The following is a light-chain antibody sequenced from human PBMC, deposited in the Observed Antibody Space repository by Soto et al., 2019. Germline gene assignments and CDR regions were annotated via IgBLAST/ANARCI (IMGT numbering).Light chain of an antibody. V-gene: IGKV1-33*01. CDR3: QQFGSVPLP. CDR2: DVS. CDR1: QDIGNS. J-gene: IGKJ4*01. Sequence: DIQMTQSPSSLSASIGDRVTITCQASQDIGNSLNWYQQKSGKAPNLLIYDVSRLGAGVPSRFSGSSSRTNFRLTISDLQREDVATYYCQQFGSVPLPFGGGTKVEIK.